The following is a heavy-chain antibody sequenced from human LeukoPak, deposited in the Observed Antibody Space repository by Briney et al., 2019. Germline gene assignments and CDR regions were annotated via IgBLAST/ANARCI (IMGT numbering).Heavy chain of an antibody. Sequence: SETLSLTCAVSGGSISSGGYSWSWIRQPPGKGLAWIGYIYHSGSTYYNPSLKSRVTISVDRSKNQFSLKLSSVTAADTAVYYCARVTSGYDPKGFKFDPWGQGTLVTVSS. J-gene: IGHJ5*02. CDR2: IYHSGST. CDR3: ARVTSGYDPKGFKFDP. D-gene: IGHD5-12*01. CDR1: GGSISSGGYS. V-gene: IGHV4-30-2*01.